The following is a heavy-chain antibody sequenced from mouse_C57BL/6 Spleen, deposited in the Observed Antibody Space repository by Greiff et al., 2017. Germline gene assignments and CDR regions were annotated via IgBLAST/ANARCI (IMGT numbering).Heavy chain of an antibody. V-gene: IGHV1-81*01. CDR1: GYTFTSYG. D-gene: IGHD2-5*01. J-gene: IGHJ2*01. CDR3: AREDYYSNAYYLDY. CDR2: IYPRSGNP. Sequence: VQRVESGAELARPGASVKLSCKASGYTFTSYGISWVKQRTGQGLEWIGEIYPRSGNPYYNQTFKGQATLTADKSSSTAYMGLRSLTSEDSAVYFCAREDYYSNAYYLDYWGQGTTLTVSS.